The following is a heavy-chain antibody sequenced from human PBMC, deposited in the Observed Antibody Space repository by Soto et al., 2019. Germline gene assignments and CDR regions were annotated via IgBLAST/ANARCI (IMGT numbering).Heavy chain of an antibody. CDR2: IYWDDDK. J-gene: IGHJ4*02. CDR1: GFSLSTSGVG. CDR3: AHSRRFGELSCD. V-gene: IGHV2-5*02. D-gene: IGHD3-10*01. Sequence: QITLKESGPTLVKPTQTLTLTCTFSGFSLSTSGVGVGWIRQPPGKALEWLALIYWDDDKRYSPSLKSRLTITXHXXXXXXXXXXXXXXXXXXXXXXXAHSRRFGELSCDGGQGTLVTVSS.